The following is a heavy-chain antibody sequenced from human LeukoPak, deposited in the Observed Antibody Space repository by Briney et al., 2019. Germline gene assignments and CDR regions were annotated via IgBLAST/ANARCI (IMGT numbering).Heavy chain of an antibody. CDR2: IYTRERT. J-gene: IGHJ4*02. CDR3: AGATYSGSYSPFDY. D-gene: IGHD1-26*01. V-gene: IGHV4-61*02. CDR1: GGSISSGSYY. Sequence: PSETLSLTCTVSGGSISSGSYYWSWIRQPAGKGLEWIGRIYTRERTNYNPSLKRRVTISVDTSKNQFSLKLSSVTAADTAVYYCAGATYSGSYSPFDYWGQGTLVTVSS.